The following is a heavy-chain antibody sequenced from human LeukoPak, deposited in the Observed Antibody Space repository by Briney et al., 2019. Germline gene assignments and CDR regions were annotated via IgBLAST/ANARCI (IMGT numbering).Heavy chain of an antibody. Sequence: PSETLSLTCTVSGGSISSSSYYWGWIRQPPGTGLEWIGSIYYSGSTYYNPSLKGRVTISVDTSKNQFSLKLSSVTAADTAVYYCARGGRWLQSLAYWGQGTLVTVSS. V-gene: IGHV4-39*01. CDR1: GGSISSSSYY. D-gene: IGHD5-24*01. J-gene: IGHJ4*02. CDR2: IYYSGST. CDR3: ARGGRWLQSLAY.